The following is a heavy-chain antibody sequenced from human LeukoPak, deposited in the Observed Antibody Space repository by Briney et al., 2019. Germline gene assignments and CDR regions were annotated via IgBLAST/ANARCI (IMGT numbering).Heavy chain of an antibody. Sequence: PSETLSLTCTVSGGSISSYYWSWIRQPPGKGLEWIGYIYYSGSTNYNPSLKSRVTISVDTSKNQFSLKLSSVTAADTAVYYCARADGYSSGWYTKHKYYFDYWGQGTLVTASS. V-gene: IGHV4-59*01. D-gene: IGHD6-19*01. J-gene: IGHJ4*02. CDR1: GGSISSYY. CDR3: ARADGYSSGWYTKHKYYFDY. CDR2: IYYSGST.